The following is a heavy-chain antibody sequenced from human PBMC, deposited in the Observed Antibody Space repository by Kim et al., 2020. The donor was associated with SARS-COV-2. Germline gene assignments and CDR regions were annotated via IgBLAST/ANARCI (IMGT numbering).Heavy chain of an antibody. V-gene: IGHV3-43*01. J-gene: IGHJ4*02. CDR2: ISWDGGST. Sequence: GGSLRLSCAASGFTFDDYTMHWVRQAPGKGLEWVSLISWDGGSTYYADSVKGRFTISRDNSKNSLYLQMNSLRTEDTALYYCAKDQYYYDSSGYYSHWGQGTLVTVSS. CDR3: AKDQYYYDSSGYYSH. D-gene: IGHD3-22*01. CDR1: GFTFDDYT.